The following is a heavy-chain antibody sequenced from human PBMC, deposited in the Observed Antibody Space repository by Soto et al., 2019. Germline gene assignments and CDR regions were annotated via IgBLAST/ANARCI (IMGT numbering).Heavy chain of an antibody. J-gene: IGHJ6*02. CDR2: IWSDGNNK. V-gene: IGHV3-33*01. CDR1: AFTFSSYA. Sequence: GGSLRLSCAASAFTFSSYAMHWVRQAPGKGLEWVAVIWSDGNNKYYADSVKGRFTISRDNSKNMLYLQMNSLRLEDTALYYCARGRPAAGTSSYYGIDVWGQGTTVTVSS. CDR3: ARGRPAAGTSSYYGIDV. D-gene: IGHD6-13*01.